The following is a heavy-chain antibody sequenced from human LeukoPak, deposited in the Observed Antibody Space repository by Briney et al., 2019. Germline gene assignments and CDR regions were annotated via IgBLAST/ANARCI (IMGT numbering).Heavy chain of an antibody. CDR3: AKPPEPYCSSTSCQRVYYYYYMDV. Sequence: GGSLRLSCAASGFTFSTYGMHWVRQAPGKGLEWVAFIRYDGSNKYYADSVKGRFTISRDNSKNTLYLQMNSLRAEDTAVYYCAKPPEPYCSSTSCQRVYYYYYMDVWGKGTTVTVSS. D-gene: IGHD2-2*01. V-gene: IGHV3-30*02. J-gene: IGHJ6*03. CDR2: IRYDGSNK. CDR1: GFTFSTYG.